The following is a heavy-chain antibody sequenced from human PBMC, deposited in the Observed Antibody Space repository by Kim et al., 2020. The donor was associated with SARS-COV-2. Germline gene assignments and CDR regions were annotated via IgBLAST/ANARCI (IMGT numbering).Heavy chain of an antibody. CDR1: GGSISSYY. Sequence: SETLSLTCTVSGGSISSYYWSWIRQPPGKGLEWIGYIYYSGSTNYNPSLKSRVTISVDTSKNQFSLKLSSVTAADTAVYYCARAGYYYDSSGYLGWFDPWGQGTLVTVSS. J-gene: IGHJ5*02. CDR2: IYYSGST. D-gene: IGHD3-22*01. CDR3: ARAGYYYDSSGYLGWFDP. V-gene: IGHV4-59*13.